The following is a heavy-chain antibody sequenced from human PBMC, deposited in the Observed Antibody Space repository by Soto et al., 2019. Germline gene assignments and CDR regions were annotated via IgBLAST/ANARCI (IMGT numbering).Heavy chain of an antibody. CDR3: ARLRWLVSD. J-gene: IGHJ4*02. V-gene: IGHV4-39*01. Sequence: QLQLQESGPGLVKPSETLSLACTVSGGYISSSSYYWGWIRQPPGKGLEWIGSIYYSGSTYYNPSLKSRVTISVDTSKNQFSLKLSSVTAADTAVYYCARLRWLVSDWGQGTLVTVSS. CDR1: GGYISSSSYY. CDR2: IYYSGST. D-gene: IGHD6-19*01.